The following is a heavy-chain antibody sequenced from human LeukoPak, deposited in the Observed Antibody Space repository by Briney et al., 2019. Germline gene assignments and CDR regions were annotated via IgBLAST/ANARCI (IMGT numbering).Heavy chain of an antibody. CDR1: GGSISNFY. V-gene: IGHV4-4*07. D-gene: IGHD5-12*01. CDR2: INSSGST. J-gene: IGHJ4*02. Sequence: SETLSLTCTVSGGSISNFYWSWIRQPAGKGLEWIGRINSSGSTNYNPSLKSRVTMSVDTSESQFSLQLTSVTAADTAVYYCARVGGGGHDLGFDYWGQGTLVTVSS. CDR3: ARVGGGGHDLGFDY.